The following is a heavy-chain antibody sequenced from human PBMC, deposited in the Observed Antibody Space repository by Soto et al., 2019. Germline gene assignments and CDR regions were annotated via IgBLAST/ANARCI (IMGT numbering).Heavy chain of an antibody. CDR2: NSGSGATT. CDR1: GLTFNDYA. D-gene: IGHD3-9*01. CDR3: AKVDFDNWFVDI. J-gene: IGHJ2*01. Sequence: EVQLLESGGGLVHPGGSLRLSCAASGLTFNDYAMSWVRQAPGKGLEWVSANSGSGATTYYADSVKGRFTISRDNSLDTLYLEMQSLRAEDTAIYYCAKVDFDNWFVDIWGRGTLVTVSS. V-gene: IGHV3-23*01.